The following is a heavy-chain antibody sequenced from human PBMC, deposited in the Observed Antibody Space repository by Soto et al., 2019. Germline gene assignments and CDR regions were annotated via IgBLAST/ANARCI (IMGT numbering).Heavy chain of an antibody. D-gene: IGHD6-19*01. CDR3: ARREGSGWSDAFDI. Sequence: ASVKVSCKASGYTFTNYGISWVRQAPGQGLEWMGWINTYNGNTNHAQKLQGRVTMTTDTSTSTAYMELRSLRSDDTAVYYCARREGSGWSDAFDIWGQGTMVTVSS. J-gene: IGHJ3*02. V-gene: IGHV1-18*01. CDR1: GYTFTNYG. CDR2: INTYNGNT.